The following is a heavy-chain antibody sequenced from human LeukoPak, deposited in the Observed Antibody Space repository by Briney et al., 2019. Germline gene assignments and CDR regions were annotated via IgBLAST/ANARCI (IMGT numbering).Heavy chain of an antibody. J-gene: IGHJ5*02. CDR2: IYYSGST. V-gene: IGHV4-39*01. Sequence: PSETLSLTCTVSGGSISSSSYYWGWIRQPPGKGLEWIGSIYYSGSTYYNPSLKSRVTISVDTSKNQFSLKLSSVTAAGTAVYYCASNSRTGWFDPWGQGTLVTVPS. CDR1: GGSISSSSYY. D-gene: IGHD6-13*01. CDR3: ASNSRTGWFDP.